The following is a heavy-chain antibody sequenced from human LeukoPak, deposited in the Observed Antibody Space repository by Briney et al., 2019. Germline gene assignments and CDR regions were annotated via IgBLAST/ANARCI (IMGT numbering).Heavy chain of an antibody. CDR1: GFTVSSNY. J-gene: IGHJ4*02. V-gene: IGHV3-53*01. D-gene: IGHD3-22*01. CDR2: IYSGGST. Sequence: GGSLRLSCAASGFTVSSNYMSWVRQAPGKGLEWVSVIYSGGSTYYADSVKGRFTISRDNSKNTLYLQMNSLGAEDTAVYYCARVRPSTYYYDSSGPPGDWGQGTLVTVSS. CDR3: ARVRPSTYYYDSSGPPGD.